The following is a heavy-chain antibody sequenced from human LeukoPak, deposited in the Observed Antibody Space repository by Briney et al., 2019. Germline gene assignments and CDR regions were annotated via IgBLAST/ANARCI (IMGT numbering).Heavy chain of an antibody. CDR3: ARGRSNWSDWGEYYYYYMDV. Sequence: PSETLSLTCTVSGGSISSSSYYWGWIRQPPGKGLEWIGSIYYSGSTYYNPSLKSRVTISVDTSKNQFSLKLSSVTAADTAVYYCARGRSNWSDWGEYYYYYMDVWGKGTTVTISS. CDR1: GGSISSSSYY. D-gene: IGHD6-13*01. V-gene: IGHV4-39*01. J-gene: IGHJ6*03. CDR2: IYYSGST.